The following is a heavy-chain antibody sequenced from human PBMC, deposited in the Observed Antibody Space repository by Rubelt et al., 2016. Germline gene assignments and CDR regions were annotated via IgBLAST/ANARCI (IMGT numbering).Heavy chain of an antibody. Sequence: VGSLRLSCAASGFTFRSYWMSWARQAPGKGLEWVANINQDGGGRYYVDSVKGRFTISRDNAKNSLYLQMNSLRAEDTAVYYCARDLGWNYDHWGQGSLVIVSS. CDR3: ARDLGWNYDH. D-gene: IGHD1-7*01. CDR2: INQDGGGR. CDR1: GFTFRSYW. J-gene: IGHJ5*02. V-gene: IGHV3-7*01.